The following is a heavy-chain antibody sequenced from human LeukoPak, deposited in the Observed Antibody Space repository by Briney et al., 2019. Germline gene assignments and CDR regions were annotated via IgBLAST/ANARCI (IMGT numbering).Heavy chain of an antibody. D-gene: IGHD6-19*01. CDR2: IYSGGST. CDR1: GFTVSSNY. V-gene: IGHV3-66*01. CDR3: ARDTNGAVAGTYYYYGMDV. J-gene: IGHJ6*02. Sequence: GGSLRLSCAASGFTVSSNYMSWVRQAPGKGLEWVSVIYSGGSTYYADSVKGRFTISRDNSKNTLYLQMNSLRAEDTAVYYCARDTNGAVAGTYYYYGMDVWGQGTTVTVSS.